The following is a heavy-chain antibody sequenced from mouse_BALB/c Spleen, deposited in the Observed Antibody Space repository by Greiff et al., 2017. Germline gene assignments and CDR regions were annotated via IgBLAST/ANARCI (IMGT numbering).Heavy chain of an antibody. CDR3: ARGEYGNYFDY. Sequence: VQLKESGPELVKPGASVKMSCKASGYTFTSYVMHWVKQKPGQGLEWIGYINPYNDGTKYNEKFKGKATLTSDKSSSTAYMELSSLTSEDSAVYYCARGEYGNYFDYWGQGTTLTVSS. D-gene: IGHD2-10*02. V-gene: IGHV1-14*01. CDR2: INPYNDGT. CDR1: GYTFTSYV. J-gene: IGHJ2*01.